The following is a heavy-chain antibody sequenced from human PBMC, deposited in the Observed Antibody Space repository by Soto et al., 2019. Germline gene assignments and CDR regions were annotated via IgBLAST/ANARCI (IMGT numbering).Heavy chain of an antibody. Sequence: HSQTLSLTCAISGDSVSSNSATWNWIRQSPSRGLEWLGRTYYRSKWYNESAVSVKSRITINPDTSKNQFSLQLNSVTPEDTAVYYCARATRTWFDPWGQGTLVTVS. CDR2: TYYRSKWYN. D-gene: IGHD4-17*01. CDR1: GDSVSSNSAT. J-gene: IGHJ5*02. V-gene: IGHV6-1*01. CDR3: ARATRTWFDP.